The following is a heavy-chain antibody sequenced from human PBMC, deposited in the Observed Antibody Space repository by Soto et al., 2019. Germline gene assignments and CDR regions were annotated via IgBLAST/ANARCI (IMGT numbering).Heavy chain of an antibody. J-gene: IGHJ3*02. CDR1: GFTFSGSA. CDR2: IRSKANSYAT. CDR3: TRVPDLIFITMIDPPRAFDI. V-gene: IGHV3-73*01. D-gene: IGHD3-22*01. Sequence: PGGSLRLSCAASGFTFSGSAMHWVRQASGKGLEWVGRIRSKANSYATAYAASVKGRFTISRDDSKNTAYLQMNSLKTEDTAVYYCTRVPDLIFITMIDPPRAFDIWGQGTMVTVSS.